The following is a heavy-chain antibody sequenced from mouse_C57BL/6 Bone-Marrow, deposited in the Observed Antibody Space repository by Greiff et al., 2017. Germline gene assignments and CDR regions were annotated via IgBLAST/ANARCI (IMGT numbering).Heavy chain of an antibody. CDR2: INPRNGGT. Sequence: QVQLQQPGTELVKPGASVKLSCKASGYTFTSYWMHWVKQRPGQGLEWIGNINPRNGGTNYNEKFKSKATLTVDKSSSTAYMQLSSLTSEDSAVYYCAREPAYYSNFWFAYWGQGNLVTVSA. V-gene: IGHV1-53*01. CDR1: GYTFTSYW. CDR3: AREPAYYSNFWFAY. J-gene: IGHJ3*01. D-gene: IGHD2-5*01.